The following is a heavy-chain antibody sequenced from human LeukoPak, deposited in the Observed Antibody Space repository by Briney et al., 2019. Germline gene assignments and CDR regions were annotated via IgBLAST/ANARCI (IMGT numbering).Heavy chain of an antibody. V-gene: IGHV3-48*01. Sequence: PGGSLRLSCAASGFTFSSYSMNWVRQAPGKGLEWVSYISSSSSTIYYADSVKGRFTISRDNAKNSLYLQMNSLRAEDTAVYYCARDRKGYSSGWYDGMNAFDIWGQGTMVTVSS. CDR1: GFTFSSYS. J-gene: IGHJ3*02. CDR2: ISSSSSTI. CDR3: ARDRKGYSSGWYDGMNAFDI. D-gene: IGHD6-19*01.